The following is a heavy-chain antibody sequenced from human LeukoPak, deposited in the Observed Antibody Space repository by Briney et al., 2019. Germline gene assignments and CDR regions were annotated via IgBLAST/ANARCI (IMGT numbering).Heavy chain of an antibody. CDR2: ISSTSTYI. Sequence: GGSLRLSCAASGFTFSSYSMNWVRQAPGKGLEWVSSISSTSTYIYYADSVKGRFTISRDNAKNSLYLQMNSLRAEDTAVYYCSASFSGSADYWGQGTLVTVSS. CDR3: SASFSGSADY. D-gene: IGHD1-26*01. J-gene: IGHJ4*02. V-gene: IGHV3-21*01. CDR1: GFTFSSYS.